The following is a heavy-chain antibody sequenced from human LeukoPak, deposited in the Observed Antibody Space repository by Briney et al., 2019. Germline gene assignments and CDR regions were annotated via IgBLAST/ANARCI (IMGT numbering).Heavy chain of an antibody. D-gene: IGHD2-15*01. J-gene: IGHJ4*02. CDR2: IYPGDSDT. CDR1: GYSFTSYW. Sequence: GESLKISCKGSGYSFTSYWIGWVRQMPGKGLEWMGIIYPGDSDTRYSPSFQGQVTISADKSISTAYLQWSSLKASDTAMYYCARISFGRYCSGGSCYFSSPHGYWGQGTLVTVSS. CDR3: ARISFGRYCSGGSCYFSSPHGY. V-gene: IGHV5-51*01.